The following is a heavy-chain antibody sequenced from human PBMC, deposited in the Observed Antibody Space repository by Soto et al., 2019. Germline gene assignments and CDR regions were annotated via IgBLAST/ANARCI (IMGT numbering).Heavy chain of an antibody. J-gene: IGHJ5*02. CDR3: ARGVVVPAAIRGPALFDP. D-gene: IGHD2-2*02. CDR2: IIPIFGTA. CDR1: GGTFSSYA. Sequence: QVQLVQSGAEVKKPGSSVKVSCKASGGTFSSYAISWVRQAPGQGLEWMGGIIPIFGTANYAQKFQGRVTITADESTSTAYMELSSLRSEDTTVYYCARGVVVPAAIRGPALFDPWGQGTLVTVSS. V-gene: IGHV1-69*01.